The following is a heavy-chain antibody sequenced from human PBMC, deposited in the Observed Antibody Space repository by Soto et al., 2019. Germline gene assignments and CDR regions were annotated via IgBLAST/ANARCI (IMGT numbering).Heavy chain of an antibody. V-gene: IGHV3-21*06. Sequence: EVNLGESGGGLVKPGGSLRPPCAAPGFTFSRNGMTWLRKPPGKGLEWVASISSTTSYVYYADSVKGRFSTSRDNAKNILYLEMYALRTEDTAVYYCARDPSEGRVGNWFESWGQGTLVTVSS. D-gene: IGHD2-2*01. J-gene: IGHJ5*01. CDR2: ISSTTSYV. CDR1: GFTFSRNG. CDR3: ARDPSEGRVGNWFES.